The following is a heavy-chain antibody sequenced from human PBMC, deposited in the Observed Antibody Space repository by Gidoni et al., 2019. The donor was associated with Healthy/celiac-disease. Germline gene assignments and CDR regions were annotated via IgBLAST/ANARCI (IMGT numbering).Heavy chain of an antibody. Sequence: QVQLVQSGAEVKKPGSSVKVSCKASGGSFSSYAISWVRQAPGQGLEWMGGIIPIVCTAYYAQKFQGRVTITADESTSTAYMELSSLRSEDTAVYYCARSHYYYDSSGYLFDYWGQGTLVTVSS. CDR2: IIPIVCTA. CDR1: GGSFSSYA. J-gene: IGHJ4*02. V-gene: IGHV1-69*01. D-gene: IGHD3-22*01. CDR3: ARSHYYYDSSGYLFDY.